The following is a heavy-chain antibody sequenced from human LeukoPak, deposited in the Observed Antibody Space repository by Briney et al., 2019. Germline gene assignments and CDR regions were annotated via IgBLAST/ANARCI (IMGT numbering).Heavy chain of an antibody. J-gene: IGHJ4*02. CDR2: TGAGGGST. CDR3: ATSGSGGNYPLDY. D-gene: IGHD1-26*01. Sequence: PGGSLRLSCAASGFTFSSYAMIWVRQAPGKGLEWVSSTGAGGGSTYYADSVKGRFTISRDNSNNTLYLQMNSLRAEDTAVYYCATSGSGGNYPLDYWGQGTLVTVSS. V-gene: IGHV3-23*01. CDR1: GFTFSSYA.